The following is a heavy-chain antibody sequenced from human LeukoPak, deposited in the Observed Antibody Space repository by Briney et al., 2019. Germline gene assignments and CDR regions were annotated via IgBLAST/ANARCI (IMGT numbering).Heavy chain of an antibody. D-gene: IGHD3-16*01. Sequence: PSQTLSLTCTVSGGSISSGGYYWSWIRQPPGKGLEWIGSIYYSGSTYYNPSLKSRVTISVDTSKNQFSLKLSSVTAADTAVYYCARYAPYDYVWGSPANWGQGTLVTVSS. CDR3: ARYAPYDYVWGSPAN. CDR2: IYYSGST. CDR1: GGSISSGGYY. J-gene: IGHJ4*02. V-gene: IGHV4-39*07.